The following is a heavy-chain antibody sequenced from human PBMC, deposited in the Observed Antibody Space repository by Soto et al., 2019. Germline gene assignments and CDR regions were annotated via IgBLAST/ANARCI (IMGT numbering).Heavy chain of an antibody. D-gene: IGHD6-13*01. CDR3: ATEPVESIWRIGSWGVAN. V-gene: IGHV3-33*03. CDR1: GFTFTNYV. Sequence: QVHLVESGGGVVQPGRSLRLSCATSGFTFTNYVMHWVRQTPGKGLEWVANVWYDGRQKWDADLAKGRFTISRDNSENTVSLQMNRLRVEDTAVYYCATEPVESIWRIGSWGVANWGQGTLVTVSS. CDR2: VWYDGRQK. J-gene: IGHJ1*01.